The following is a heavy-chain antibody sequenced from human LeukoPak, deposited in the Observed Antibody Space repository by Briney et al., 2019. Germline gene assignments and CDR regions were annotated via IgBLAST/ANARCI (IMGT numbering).Heavy chain of an antibody. V-gene: IGHV3-7*04. Sequence: GGSLTLSCAASRLTFRICWMRWVRQAPGKGLEWVANIKQGGSEKYYVDSVKGRFTISRDNAKHSLYLKMNSMRAEDTAVYYCATDLGSSRPNYWGQGTLVTVSS. J-gene: IGHJ4*02. D-gene: IGHD6-13*01. CDR3: ATDLGSSRPNY. CDR1: RLTFRICW. CDR2: IKQGGSEK.